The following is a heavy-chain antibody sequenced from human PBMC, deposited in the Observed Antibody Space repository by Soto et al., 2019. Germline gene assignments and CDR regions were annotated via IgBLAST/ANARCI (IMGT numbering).Heavy chain of an antibody. CDR3: ARGGYYDSSGYVRRYFDY. V-gene: IGHV1-69*13. D-gene: IGHD3-22*01. Sequence: SVKVSCKASGGTFRSYAISWVRQAPGQGLEWMGGIIPIFGTANYAQKFQGRVTITADESTSTAYMELSSLRSEDTAVYYCARGGYYDSSGYVRRYFDYWGQGTLVTVSS. CDR1: GGTFRSYA. CDR2: IIPIFGTA. J-gene: IGHJ4*02.